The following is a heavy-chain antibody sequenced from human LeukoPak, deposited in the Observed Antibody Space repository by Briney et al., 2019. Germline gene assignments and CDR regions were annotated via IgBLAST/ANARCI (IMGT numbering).Heavy chain of an antibody. Sequence: GGSLRLSCTASGFAAAFTFRTYEMNWVRQAPGKGLEWVSHSSGSGSTKYHADSGKGRFIVSRDNTKNSLYLQMNSLRVEDTAIYYCARDESAYSYGFHWYFDLWGRGTLVTVSS. CDR2: SSGSGSTK. J-gene: IGHJ2*01. CDR1: GFAAAFTFRTYE. CDR3: ARDESAYSYGFHWYFDL. D-gene: IGHD5-18*01. V-gene: IGHV3-48*03.